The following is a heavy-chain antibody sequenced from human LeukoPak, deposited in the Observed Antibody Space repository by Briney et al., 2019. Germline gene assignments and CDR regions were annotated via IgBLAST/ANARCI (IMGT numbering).Heavy chain of an antibody. CDR3: ARAVGDSGYDYDPWFDP. V-gene: IGHV4-59*11. D-gene: IGHD5-12*01. CDR1: GGSMSGHY. CDR2: VYYSGST. J-gene: IGHJ5*02. Sequence: PSETLSLTCTVSGGSMSGHYWSWIRQSPGKGPEFVGYVYYSGSTTYNPSLKSRVTISVDTSKNQFSLKLSSVTAADTAVYYCARAVGDSGYDYDPWFDPWGQGTLVTVSS.